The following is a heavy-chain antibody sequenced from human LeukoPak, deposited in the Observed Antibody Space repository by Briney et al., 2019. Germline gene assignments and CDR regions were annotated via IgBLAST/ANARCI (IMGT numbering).Heavy chain of an antibody. CDR1: GLTFSTSG. D-gene: IGHD1-14*01. J-gene: IGHJ4*02. Sequence: GGSLRLSCTASGLTFSTSGFNWVRQAPGKGLEWVASIGPTGSDRYHADSIKGRFTISRDNANNFLYLQMNSLRAEDTTVYYCATETNGRHYDYWGQGTLLTVSS. CDR2: IGPTGSDR. CDR3: ATETNGRHYDY. V-gene: IGHV3-21*06.